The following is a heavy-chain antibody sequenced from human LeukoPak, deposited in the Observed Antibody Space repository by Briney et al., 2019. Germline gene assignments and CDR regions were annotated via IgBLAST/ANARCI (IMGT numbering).Heavy chain of an antibody. J-gene: IGHJ4*02. CDR1: GYRFTDYY. D-gene: IGHD6-13*01. V-gene: IGHV1-2*02. CDR3: ASALNSRSSSC. CDR2: FNPESGGT. Sequence: GASVQVSFKASGYRFTDYYMHWVRPAPGQGLEWMGWFNPESGGTNYAQKFQGRVTMTTDTTISTAYMELTRLRSDDAAVYYCASALNSRSSSCWGQGTRVTVSS.